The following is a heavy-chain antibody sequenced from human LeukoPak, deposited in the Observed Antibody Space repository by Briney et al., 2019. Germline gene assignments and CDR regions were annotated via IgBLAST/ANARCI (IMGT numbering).Heavy chain of an antibody. CDR1: GFTFSSYS. Sequence: GGSLRLSCAASGFTFSSYSMNWVRQAPGKGLEWVSYISSSGSTIYYADSVKGRFTISRDNAKNSLYLQMNSLRAEDTAVYYCARDVARYYYGSGSYLNWGQGTLVTVSS. J-gene: IGHJ4*02. V-gene: IGHV3-48*04. D-gene: IGHD3-10*01. CDR2: ISSSGSTI. CDR3: ARDVARYYYGSGSYLN.